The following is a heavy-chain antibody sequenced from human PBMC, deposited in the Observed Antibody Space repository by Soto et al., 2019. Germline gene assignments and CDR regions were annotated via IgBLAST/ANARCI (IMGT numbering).Heavy chain of an antibody. CDR1: GFTFSNYA. D-gene: IGHD1-26*01. CDR2: LSGSGGST. Sequence: GGSLRLSCAASGFTFSNYAMSWVRQAPGKGLEWVSTLSGSGGSTYYADSVKGRFTISRDNSKNTLYLQMNSLRAEDTAVYYCAKDLGGGSYKFDYWGQGTLVTVSS. J-gene: IGHJ4*02. V-gene: IGHV3-23*01. CDR3: AKDLGGGSYKFDY.